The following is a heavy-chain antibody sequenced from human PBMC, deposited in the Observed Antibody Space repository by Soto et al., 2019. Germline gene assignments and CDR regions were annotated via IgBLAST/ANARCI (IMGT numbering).Heavy chain of an antibody. CDR2: ISYDGSNK. Sequence: GGSLRLSCAASGFIFSRYGMHWVRQAPGKGLEWVAVISYDGSNKYYAESVKGRLIISRDKSENTLYLQMNSLRAEDTAVYYCAKDSGSGKPYYYYAMDVWGQGTTVTVSS. CDR1: GFIFSRYG. V-gene: IGHV3-30*18. J-gene: IGHJ6*02. D-gene: IGHD3-10*01. CDR3: AKDSGSGKPYYYYAMDV.